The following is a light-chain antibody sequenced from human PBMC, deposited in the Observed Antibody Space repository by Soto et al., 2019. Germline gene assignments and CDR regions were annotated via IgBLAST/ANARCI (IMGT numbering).Light chain of an antibody. CDR2: GAS. V-gene: IGKV3-20*01. Sequence: EIVLTQSPGTLSVSPGERATLSCRASQSVSSSYLAWYQQKPGQAPRLLIYGASSRATGIPDRFSGSGSGTDFTLTISRLEPEDFAVYYCQQCGSSSYTFGQGTKLEIK. CDR3: QQCGSSSYT. CDR1: QSVSSSY. J-gene: IGKJ2*01.